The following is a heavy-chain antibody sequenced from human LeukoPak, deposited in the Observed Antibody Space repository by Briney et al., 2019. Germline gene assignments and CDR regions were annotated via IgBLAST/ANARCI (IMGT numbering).Heavy chain of an antibody. CDR3: AKRVTYYYDSSGSSYDAFDI. Sequence: GGSLRLSCAASGFTFSSYAMSWVRQAPGKGLEWVSAISGSGGSTYYADSVKGRLTISRDNSKNTLYLQMNSLRAEDTAVYYCAKRVTYYYDSSGSSYDAFDIWGQGTMVTVSS. D-gene: IGHD3-22*01. CDR2: ISGSGGST. V-gene: IGHV3-23*01. J-gene: IGHJ3*02. CDR1: GFTFSSYA.